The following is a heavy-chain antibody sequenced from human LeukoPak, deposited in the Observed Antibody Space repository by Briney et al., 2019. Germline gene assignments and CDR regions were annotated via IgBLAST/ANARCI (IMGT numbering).Heavy chain of an antibody. V-gene: IGHV3-23*01. CDR1: GFTFSSYV. Sequence: PGGSLRLSCAASGFTFSSYVMTWVRQAPGKGLEWVATIGTSGANTYHADSVKGRFTISRDNSKSTLYLQMNSLRAEDTAVYHCAKKSGDHFHFDFWGQGTLVTVSS. CDR2: IGTSGANT. J-gene: IGHJ4*02. D-gene: IGHD2-21*01. CDR3: AKKSGDHFHFDF.